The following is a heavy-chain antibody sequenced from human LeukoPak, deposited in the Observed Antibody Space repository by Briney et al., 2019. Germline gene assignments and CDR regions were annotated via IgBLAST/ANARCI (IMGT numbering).Heavy chain of an antibody. CDR1: GGSISSYY. CDR2: IYYSGST. V-gene: IGHV4-59*08. D-gene: IGHD3-10*01. Sequence: TPSETLSLTCTVSGGSISSYYWSWIRQPPGKGLEWIGYIYYSGSTNYNPPLKSRVTISVDTSKNQFSLKLSSVTAADTAVYYCASLHGYGSGRPWGQGTLVTVSS. J-gene: IGHJ5*02. CDR3: ASLHGYGSGRP.